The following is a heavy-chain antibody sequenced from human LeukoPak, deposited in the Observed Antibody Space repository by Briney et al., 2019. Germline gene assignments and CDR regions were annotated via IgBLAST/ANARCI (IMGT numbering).Heavy chain of an antibody. CDR2: IAYDGSNE. Sequence: PGGSLRLSCAASGFTFSSYGMHWVRQAPGEGLEWVAVIAYDGSNEYYADSVRGRFTISRDNSKNTLYLQMNSLRAEGTAVYYCAKDLARSYYYGSGSYYRGFDYWGQGTLVTVSS. J-gene: IGHJ4*02. CDR3: AKDLARSYYYGSGSYYRGFDY. CDR1: GFTFSSYG. V-gene: IGHV3-30*18. D-gene: IGHD3-10*01.